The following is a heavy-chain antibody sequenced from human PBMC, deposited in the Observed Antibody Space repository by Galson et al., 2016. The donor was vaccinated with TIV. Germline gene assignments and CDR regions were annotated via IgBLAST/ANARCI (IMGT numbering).Heavy chain of an antibody. V-gene: IGHV3-33*01. J-gene: IGHJ3*02. CDR2: IWYDGSNI. CDR3: ARGWPGIVGGRDAFDI. D-gene: IGHD1-26*01. CDR1: GFTFGSYG. Sequence: SLRLSCAASGFTFGSYGMHWVRQAPVKGLEWVAAIWYDGSNIHYADSVKGRFTISRDNSKNILYLHMNSLRAGDSAVYYCARGWPGIVGGRDAFDIWGQGTMVTVSS.